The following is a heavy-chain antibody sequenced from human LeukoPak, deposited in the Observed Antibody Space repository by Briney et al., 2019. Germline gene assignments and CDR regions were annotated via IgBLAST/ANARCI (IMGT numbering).Heavy chain of an antibody. J-gene: IGHJ6*03. CDR2: VYYNGNT. CDR1: GGPVGSSAFY. Sequence: SETLSLTCAVSGGPVGSSAFYWGWIRQPPGKGLEWIGSVYYNGNTYYNPSLKSRVAISVDTSKNQFSLNLTSVTAADTAVCYCARHLNYYYYYYMDVWGKGTTVSVSS. V-gene: IGHV4-39*01. CDR3: ARHLNYYYYYYMDV.